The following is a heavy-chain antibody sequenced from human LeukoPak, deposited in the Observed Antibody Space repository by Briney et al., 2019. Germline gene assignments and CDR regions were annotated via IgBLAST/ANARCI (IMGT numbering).Heavy chain of an antibody. D-gene: IGHD1-26*01. CDR2: INPSGSST. J-gene: IGHJ5*02. CDR3: ARDNSVGDVAWWFDP. Sequence: ASLKVSCKASGYSFTSHYMHWVRQAPGQGLERLGLINPSGSSTLYAQKFQGRVTMTMDMSTTTDYMELSSLRSEDTAVYYCARDNSVGDVAWWFDPWGQGTLVTVSS. CDR1: GYSFTSHY. V-gene: IGHV1-46*01.